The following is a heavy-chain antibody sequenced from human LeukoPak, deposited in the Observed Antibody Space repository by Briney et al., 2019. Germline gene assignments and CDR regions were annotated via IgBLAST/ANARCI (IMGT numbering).Heavy chain of an antibody. CDR2: INHSGST. V-gene: IGHV4-34*01. Sequence: SETLSLTCVVYGGSFSGYYWSWIRQPPGKGLEWIGEINHSGSTNYNPSLKSRVTISVDTSKNQFSLKLSSVTAADTAVYYCARGLSSGYERGYYYYGMDVWGQGTTVTVSS. CDR3: ARGLSSGYERGYYYYGMDV. J-gene: IGHJ6*02. D-gene: IGHD5-12*01. CDR1: GGSFSGYY.